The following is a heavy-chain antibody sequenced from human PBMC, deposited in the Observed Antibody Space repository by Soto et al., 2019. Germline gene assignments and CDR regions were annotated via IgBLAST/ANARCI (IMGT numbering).Heavy chain of an antibody. CDR2: ISATGGST. CDR3: ARHQNIVSTICAFDI. J-gene: IGHJ3*02. Sequence: GGSLRLSCAPSGFTFNNYAMNWVRQAPGKGLEWVATISATGGSTYYADSVKGRFTISRDNSKNTLYLQLNGLKASDTAMYYCARHQNIVSTICAFDIWGQGTMVTVSS. CDR1: GFTFNNYA. D-gene: IGHD5-12*01. V-gene: IGHV3-23*01.